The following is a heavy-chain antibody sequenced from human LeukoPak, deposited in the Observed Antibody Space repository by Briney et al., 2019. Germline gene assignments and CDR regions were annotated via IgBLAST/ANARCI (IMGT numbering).Heavy chain of an antibody. D-gene: IGHD3-16*02. V-gene: IGHV4-59*01. CDR1: GGSISSYY. J-gene: IGHJ5*02. Sequence: SETLSLTCTVSGGSISSYYWNWIRQPPGKGLEWIGFIYYSGTTNYNPSLKSRVTISVDTSKNQFSLKLSSVTAADTAVYYCARGGSYVWGSYRLKSWFDPWGQGTLVTVSS. CDR3: ARGGSYVWGSYRLKSWFDP. CDR2: IYYSGTT.